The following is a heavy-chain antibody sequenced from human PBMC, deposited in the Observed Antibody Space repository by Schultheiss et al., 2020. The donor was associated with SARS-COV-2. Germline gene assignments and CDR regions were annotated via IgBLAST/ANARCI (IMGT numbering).Heavy chain of an antibody. CDR1: GFTFSSYG. CDR3: APKFDP. V-gene: IGHV3-30*03. CDR2: ISYDGSNK. J-gene: IGHJ5*02. Sequence: GGSLRLSCAASGFTFSSYGMHWVRQAPGKGLEWVAVISYDGSNKYYADSVKGRFTISRDNSKNTLYLQMNSLRAEDTAVYYCAPKFDPWGQGTLVTVSS.